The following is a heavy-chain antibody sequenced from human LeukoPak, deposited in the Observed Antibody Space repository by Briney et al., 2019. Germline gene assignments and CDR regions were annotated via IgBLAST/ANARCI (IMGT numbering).Heavy chain of an antibody. V-gene: IGHV4-31*03. J-gene: IGHJ5*02. CDR1: GGSISSGGYY. CDR2: IYYSGST. Sequence: SETLSLTCTVSGGSISSGGYYWTWIRQHPGKGLGWIGYIYYSGSTYYNPSLKSRVTISVDTSKNQFSLMLSSVTAADTAVYYCAKDRAGYCSGGSCYTTFDPWGQGTLVTVSS. D-gene: IGHD2-15*01. CDR3: AKDRAGYCSGGSCYTTFDP.